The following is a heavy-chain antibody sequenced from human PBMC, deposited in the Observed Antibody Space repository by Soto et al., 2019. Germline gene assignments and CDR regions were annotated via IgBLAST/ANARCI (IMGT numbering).Heavy chain of an antibody. J-gene: IGHJ5*02. D-gene: IGHD3-3*01. CDR3: TTTQRITIFGVVISNWFDP. CDR2: IKSKTDGGTT. Sequence: PGGSLILSCAASGFTFSNSLMSWVRQAPGKGLEWVGRIKSKTDGGTTDYAAPVKGRFTISRDDSKNTLYLQMNSLKTEDTAVYYCTTTQRITIFGVVISNWFDPWGQGTLVTVSS. V-gene: IGHV3-15*01. CDR1: GFTFSNSL.